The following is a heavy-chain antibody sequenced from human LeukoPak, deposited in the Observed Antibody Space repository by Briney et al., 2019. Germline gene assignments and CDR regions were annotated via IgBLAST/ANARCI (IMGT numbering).Heavy chain of an antibody. J-gene: IGHJ6*02. CDR2: IYPGDSDA. Sequence: GESLKISCKGSGYSFATYWIGWVRQMPGRGLEWMGIIYPGDSDARYSPSFQGQVTMSADKSISTVYLQWSSLKASDTAIYYCARQAVKWLDVWGQGTTVTVSS. D-gene: IGHD1-26*01. CDR3: ARQAVKWLDV. CDR1: GYSFATYW. V-gene: IGHV5-51*01.